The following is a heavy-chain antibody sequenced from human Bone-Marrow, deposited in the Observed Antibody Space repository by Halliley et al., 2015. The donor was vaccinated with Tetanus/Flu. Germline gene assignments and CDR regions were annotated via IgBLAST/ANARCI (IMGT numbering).Heavy chain of an antibody. J-gene: IGHJ3*02. CDR1: GFTFKNAW. CDR2: IKSNTDGGTA. CDR3: TTDRGSTIHDAFDI. Sequence: LTCAASGFTFKNAWMTWVRQAPGKGLEWVGRIKSNTDGGTADYAAPVKGRFTISRDDSINTLYLQMDSLKTEDTAVYHCTTDRGSTIHDAFDIWDQGTMVTVSS. D-gene: IGHD1-26*01. V-gene: IGHV3-15*01.